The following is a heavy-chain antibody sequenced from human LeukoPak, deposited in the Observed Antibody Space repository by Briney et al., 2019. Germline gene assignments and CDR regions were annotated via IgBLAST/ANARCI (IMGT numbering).Heavy chain of an antibody. CDR2: IDYSGST. J-gene: IGHJ3*02. CDR3: ARLINNDNSGDADTFDM. D-gene: IGHD3-22*01. V-gene: IGHV4-59*01. CDR1: GGSISSYY. Sequence: SETLSLTCTVSGGSISSYYWSWIRQPPGRGLEGIGYIDYSGSTRYNPSLQSRVSISVDTSKNQFSLKLTSVTATDTAVYYCARLINNDNSGDADTFDMWGQGTVVTVFS.